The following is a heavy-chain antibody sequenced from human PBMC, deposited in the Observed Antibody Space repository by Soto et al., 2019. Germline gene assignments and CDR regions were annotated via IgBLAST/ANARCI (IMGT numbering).Heavy chain of an antibody. J-gene: IGHJ6*03. D-gene: IGHD5-12*01. CDR1: GFTFGDYA. CDR3: TRSLSGYDYDYYYMDV. V-gene: IGHV3-49*03. Sequence: LRLSCTASGFTFGDYAMSWFRQAPGKGLEWVGFIRSKAYGGTTEYAASVKGRFTISRDDSKSIAYLQMNSLKTEDTAVYYCTRSLSGYDYDYYYMDVWGKGTTVTVSS. CDR2: IRSKAYGGTT.